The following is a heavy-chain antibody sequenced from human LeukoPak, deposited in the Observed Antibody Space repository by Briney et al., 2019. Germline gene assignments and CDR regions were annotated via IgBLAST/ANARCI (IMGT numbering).Heavy chain of an antibody. D-gene: IGHD3-22*01. CDR3: ARDIRRSGYNY. Sequence: SETLSLTCTVSGGSISSSSYYWGWIRQPPGKGLEWIGSIYYSGSTYYNPSLKSRVTISVDTSKNQFSLKLSSVTAADTAVYYCARDIRRSGYNYWGQGTLVTVSS. V-gene: IGHV4-39*07. J-gene: IGHJ4*02. CDR1: GGSISSSSYY. CDR2: IYYSGST.